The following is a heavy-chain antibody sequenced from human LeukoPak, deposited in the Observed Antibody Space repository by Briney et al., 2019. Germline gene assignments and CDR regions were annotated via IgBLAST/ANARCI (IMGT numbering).Heavy chain of an antibody. J-gene: IGHJ4*02. CDR3: ARGRGRSGWRQGDY. D-gene: IGHD6-19*01. CDR2: INHGGST. CDR1: GGSFSGYY. V-gene: IGHV4-34*01. Sequence: SETLSLTCAVYGGSFSGYYWSWVRQPPGKGLEWIGEINHGGSTNYSPSLKSRVTISADTSKNHFSLRLSSVTAADTAVYYCARGRGRSGWRQGDYWGQGTLATVPS.